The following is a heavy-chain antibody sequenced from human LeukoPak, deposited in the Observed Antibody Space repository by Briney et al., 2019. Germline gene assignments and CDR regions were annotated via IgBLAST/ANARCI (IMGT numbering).Heavy chain of an antibody. J-gene: IGHJ4*02. CDR3: AFQNTGHYFPFDY. V-gene: IGHV3-23*01. Sequence: GGSLRLSCAASGFTFNGHVMNWVRQAPGKGLEWVSFISGSGGSTDYADSVKGRFTISRDNSKNTLYLQMNSLRAEDTALYYCAFQNTGHYFPFDYWGQGTLVTVSS. CDR2: ISGSGGST. CDR1: GFTFNGHV. D-gene: IGHD3-22*01.